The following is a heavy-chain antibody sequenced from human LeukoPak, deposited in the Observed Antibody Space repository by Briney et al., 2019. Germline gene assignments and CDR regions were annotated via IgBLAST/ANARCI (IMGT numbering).Heavy chain of an antibody. J-gene: IGHJ3*02. D-gene: IGHD6-13*01. CDR2: ISAYNGNT. Sequence: GASVKVSCKASGYTFTSYGISWVRQAPGQGLEWMGWISAYNGNTNYAQKLQGRVTMTTDTSTSTAYMELRSLRSDDTAVYYCARDREGGQQLVDAFDIWGQGTMVTVSS. CDR3: ARDREGGQQLVDAFDI. CDR1: GYTFTSYG. V-gene: IGHV1-18*01.